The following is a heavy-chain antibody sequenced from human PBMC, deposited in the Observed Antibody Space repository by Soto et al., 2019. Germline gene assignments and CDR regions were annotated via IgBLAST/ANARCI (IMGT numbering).Heavy chain of an antibody. CDR1: GYAFTSYT. Sequence: QVQLVQSGAEVKKPGASVKVSCNPSGYAFTSYTMHWVRQAPGQGLEWMGWINADNGDSKYSQKFQGRVTITRDTSASIAYMELSSLISEDTAVYYCARDTGSCLRVETGICAYWGQGTLVTVSS. D-gene: IGHD7-27*01. CDR2: INADNGDS. V-gene: IGHV1-3*01. J-gene: IGHJ4*02. CDR3: ARDTGSCLRVETGICAY.